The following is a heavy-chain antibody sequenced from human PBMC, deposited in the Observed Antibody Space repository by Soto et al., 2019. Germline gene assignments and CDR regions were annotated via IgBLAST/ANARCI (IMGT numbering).Heavy chain of an antibody. CDR2: ISYDGSNK. V-gene: IGHV3-30*18. Sequence: GGSLRLSCAASGFTFSSYGMHWVRQAPGKGLEWVAVISYDGSNKYYADSVKGRFTISRDNSKNTLYLQMNSLRAEDTAVYYCAKESGGSAYFDCWGQGTLVTVSS. J-gene: IGHJ4*02. D-gene: IGHD2-8*02. CDR3: AKESGGSAYFDC. CDR1: GFTFSSYG.